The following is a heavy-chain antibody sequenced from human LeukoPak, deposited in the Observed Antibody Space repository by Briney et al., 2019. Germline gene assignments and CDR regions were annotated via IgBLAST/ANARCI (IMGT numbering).Heavy chain of an antibody. V-gene: IGHV3-48*04. Sequence: GGSLRLSCAASGFTFSSYSMNWVRQDPGKGLEWVSYISSSSSTIYYADSVKGRFTISGDNAKNSLYLQMNSLRAEDTAVYYCAREDSSSPDYWGQGTLVTVSS. J-gene: IGHJ4*02. CDR2: ISSSSSTI. D-gene: IGHD6-13*01. CDR3: AREDSSSPDY. CDR1: GFTFSSYS.